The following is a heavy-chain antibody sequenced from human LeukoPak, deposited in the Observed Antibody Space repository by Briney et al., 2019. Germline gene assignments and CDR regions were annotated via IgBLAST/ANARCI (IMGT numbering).Heavy chain of an antibody. CDR2: TYYSGRT. J-gene: IGHJ3*02. CDR1: GGSTSSYI. Sequence: SETLSLTRTDPGGSTSSYIWRWIRPTPGKGLERIGHTYYSGRTNYNPAPKSRATISLATTKPQFPLKLSSVTSADTAVYYIADSNGYVLIDIWGQGTMVTVSS. D-gene: IGHD3-22*01. CDR3: ADSNGYVLIDI. V-gene: IGHV4-59*01.